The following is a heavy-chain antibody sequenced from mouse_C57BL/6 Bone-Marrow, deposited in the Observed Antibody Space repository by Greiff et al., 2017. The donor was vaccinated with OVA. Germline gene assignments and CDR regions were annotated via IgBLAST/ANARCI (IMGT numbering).Heavy chain of an antibody. CDR3: ARRGDYGSSYEGFAY. J-gene: IGHJ3*01. V-gene: IGHV1-22*01. CDR1: GYTFTDYN. D-gene: IGHD1-1*01. Sequence: EVKLVESGPELVKPGASVKMSCKASGYTFTDYNMHWVKQSHGKSLEWIGYINPNNGGTSYNQKFKGKATLTVNKSSSTAYMELRSLTSEDSAVYYCARRGDYGSSYEGFAYWGQGTLVTVSA. CDR2: INPNNGGT.